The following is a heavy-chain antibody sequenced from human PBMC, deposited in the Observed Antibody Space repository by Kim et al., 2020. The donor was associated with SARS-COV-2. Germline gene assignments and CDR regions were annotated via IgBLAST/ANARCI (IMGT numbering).Heavy chain of an antibody. CDR3: AGRKDVRGVIGGMDV. CDR1: GGSISSYY. J-gene: IGHJ6*02. D-gene: IGHD3-10*02. CDR2: IYYSGST. Sequence: SETLSLTCTVSGGSISSYYWSWIRQPPGKGLEWIGYIYYSGSTNYNPSLKSRVTISVDTSKNQFSLKLSSVTAADTAVYYCAGRKDVRGVIGGMDVWGQGTTVTVSS. V-gene: IGHV4-59*01.